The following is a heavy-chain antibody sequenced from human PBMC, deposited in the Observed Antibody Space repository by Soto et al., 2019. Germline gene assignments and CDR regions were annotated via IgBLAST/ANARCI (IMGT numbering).Heavy chain of an antibody. CDR2: IYYSRST. D-gene: IGHD3-10*01. CDR1: GGSISSGDYY. Sequence: SETLSLTCTVSGGSISSGDYYWSWIRQPPGKGLEWIGYIYYSRSTYYNPSLKSRVTISVDTSKNQFSLKLSSVTAADTAVYYCARVGLGGSGSYYNSYYYGMDVWGQGTTVTVSS. J-gene: IGHJ6*02. V-gene: IGHV4-30-4*01. CDR3: ARVGLGGSGSYYNSYYYGMDV.